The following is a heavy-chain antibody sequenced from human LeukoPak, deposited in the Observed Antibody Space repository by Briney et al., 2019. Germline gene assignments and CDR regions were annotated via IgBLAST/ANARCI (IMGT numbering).Heavy chain of an antibody. CDR1: GFTFSSYA. CDR2: ISGSGGST. J-gene: IGHJ4*02. V-gene: IGHV3-23*01. D-gene: IGHD3-16*01. CDR3: ARESLGDYYFDY. Sequence: GGSLRLSCAASGFTFSSYAMSWVRQAPGKGLEWVSAISGSGGSTYYADSVKGRFTISRDNSKNTLYLQMSSLRAADTAVYYCARESLGDYYFDYWGQGTLVTVSS.